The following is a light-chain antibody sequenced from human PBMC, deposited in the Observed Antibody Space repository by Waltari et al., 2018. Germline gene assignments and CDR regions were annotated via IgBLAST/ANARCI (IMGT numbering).Light chain of an antibody. CDR1: QSVRNF. Sequence: DIQMTQSPSSLSASVGDRVTITCRASQSVRNFLNWYQQEPGKAPKLLIYATSSLQTGGPSRFSGSGSGTDFTLSISSLQPEDFASYFCQQGYMTPRTFGQGTKVEIK. J-gene: IGKJ1*01. CDR2: ATS. CDR3: QQGYMTPRT. V-gene: IGKV1-39*01.